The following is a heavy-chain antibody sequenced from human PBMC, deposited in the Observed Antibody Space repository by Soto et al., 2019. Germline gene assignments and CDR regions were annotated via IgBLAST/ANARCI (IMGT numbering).Heavy chain of an antibody. V-gene: IGHV4-59*08. J-gene: IGHJ4*02. CDR1: GGSISSYY. Sequence: SETLSHACTVSGGSISSYYWSWMRQPPGKGLEWIGYIYYSGSTNYNPSLKSRVTISVDTSKNQFSLKLSSVTAADTAVYYCARHQNLASSSFDYWGQGTLVTVSS. CDR2: IYYSGST. D-gene: IGHD6-6*01. CDR3: ARHQNLASSSFDY.